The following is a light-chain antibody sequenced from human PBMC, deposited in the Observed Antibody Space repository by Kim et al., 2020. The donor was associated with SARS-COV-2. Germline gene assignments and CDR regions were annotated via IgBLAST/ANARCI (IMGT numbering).Light chain of an antibody. CDR1: QSVSSSY. V-gene: IGKV3-20*01. J-gene: IGKJ5*01. CDR3: QHYGSSPPFIT. CDR2: AAS. Sequence: GESATRSCRASQSVSSSYLAWYQQKVGQAPRLLIYAASSRATGIPDRFSGSGSGTDFTLTISRLEPEDFAVYYCQHYGSSPPFITFGQGTRLEIK.